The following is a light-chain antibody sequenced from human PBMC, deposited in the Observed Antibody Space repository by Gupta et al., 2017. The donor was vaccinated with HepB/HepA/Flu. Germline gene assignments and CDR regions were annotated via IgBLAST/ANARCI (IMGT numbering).Light chain of an antibody. J-gene: IGLJ3*02. CDR3: AAGDDSRNGWV. CDR1: STKVGSNN. Sequence: QSVLTQPPSASGTPGQRVTISCSGTSTKVGSNNVNWYHQPPGTAPNLLIYINNQRHSGVPDRFSGSKYATSASVATSGLQAEDEADYYCAAGDDSRNGWVFGGGTKLTVL. CDR2: INN. V-gene: IGLV1-44*01.